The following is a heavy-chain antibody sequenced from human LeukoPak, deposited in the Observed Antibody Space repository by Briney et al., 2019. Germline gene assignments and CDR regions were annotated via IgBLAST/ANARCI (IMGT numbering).Heavy chain of an antibody. CDR3: AREVAARPYYYYYYMDV. CDR2: IYYSGST. J-gene: IGHJ6*03. Sequence: SETLSLTCTVSGSSISSHYWSWIRQPPGKGLEWIGYIYYSGSTNYNPSLKSRVTISVDTSKNQFSLKLSSVTAADTAVYYCAREVAARPYYYYYYMDVWGKGTTVTVSS. V-gene: IGHV4-59*11. CDR1: GSSISSHY. D-gene: IGHD6-6*01.